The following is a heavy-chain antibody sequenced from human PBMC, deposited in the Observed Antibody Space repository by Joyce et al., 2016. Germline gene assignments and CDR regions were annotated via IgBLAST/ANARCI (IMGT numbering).Heavy chain of an antibody. CDR2: ISAYNGNT. D-gene: IGHD2-15*01. V-gene: IGHV1-18*01. CDR1: GYTFTNHG. CDR3: ARDAYDCSGGVCYSSWFDP. J-gene: IGHJ5*02. Sequence: QVQLVQSGAEVKKPGASVKVSCKASGYTFTNHGISWVRQAPGQGLEWMGWISAYNGNTNYAQKLQGRVTMTTDTSTSTAYMELRSLRSDDTAVYYCARDAYDCSGGVCYSSWFDPWGQGTLVTVSS.